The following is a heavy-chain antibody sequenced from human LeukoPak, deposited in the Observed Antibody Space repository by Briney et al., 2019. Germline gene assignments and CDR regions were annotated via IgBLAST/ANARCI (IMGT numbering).Heavy chain of an antibody. CDR2: ISGSGGST. V-gene: IGHV3-23*01. D-gene: IGHD3-10*01. Sequence: PGGTLRLSCAASGFTFSSYGMSWVRQAPGKGLEWVSAISGSGGSTYYADSVKGRFTISRDNAKNSLYLQMNSLRAEDTAVYYCARGPLWFGEDAFDIWGQGTMVTVSS. J-gene: IGHJ3*02. CDR1: GFTFSSYG. CDR3: ARGPLWFGEDAFDI.